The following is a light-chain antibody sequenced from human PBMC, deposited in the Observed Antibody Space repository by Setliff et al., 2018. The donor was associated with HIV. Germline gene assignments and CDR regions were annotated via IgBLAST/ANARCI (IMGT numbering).Light chain of an antibody. CDR1: SSDVGLYTR. J-gene: IGLJ1*01. CDR2: EVG. V-gene: IGLV2-18*02. CDR3: SSYTFSITFV. Sequence: QSALTQPPSVSGSPGQSVTISCTGTSSDVGLYTRVSWYQQAPGRAPTLILYEVGNRPSGVPARFSGSKSGNTASLTISGLQAEDEAVFYCSSYTFSITFVFGSGTKVTVL.